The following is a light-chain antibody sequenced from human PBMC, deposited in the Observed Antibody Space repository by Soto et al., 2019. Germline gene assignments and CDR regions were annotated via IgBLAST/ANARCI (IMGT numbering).Light chain of an antibody. Sequence: DIQMTQSPSTLSASAGDRVTITCRASQSISSWLAWYQQKPGKAPKLLIYDGSSLESGVPTRFSGSGSGTDFTLTISRLEPEDFAVYYCQQYNSYSSTFGGGTKVDI. CDR2: DGS. CDR3: QQYNSYSST. J-gene: IGKJ4*01. V-gene: IGKV1-5*01. CDR1: QSISSW.